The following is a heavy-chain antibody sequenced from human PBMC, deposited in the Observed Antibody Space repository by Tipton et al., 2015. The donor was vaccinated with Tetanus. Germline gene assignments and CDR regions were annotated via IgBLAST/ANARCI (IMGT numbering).Heavy chain of an antibody. D-gene: IGHD2-15*01. CDR3: STSGIVGAGHRVDY. J-gene: IGHJ4*02. CDR1: GFMFSNYA. CDR2: FSVAASTA. V-gene: IGHV3-23*01. Sequence: SLRLSCAASGFMFSNYAMTWVRQAPGKGLEWVSTFSVAASTAYYTDSVKGRFSISRDIFKNTLFLQMNSLKTGDTAVYFCSTSGIVGAGHRVDYWGRGTLVTVSS.